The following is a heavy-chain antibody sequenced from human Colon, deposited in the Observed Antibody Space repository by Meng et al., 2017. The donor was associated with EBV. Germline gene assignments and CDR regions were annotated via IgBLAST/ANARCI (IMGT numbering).Heavy chain of an antibody. CDR1: GVSISSNIR. CDR3: ARGKQDAWELLAY. J-gene: IGHJ4*02. D-gene: IGHD1-26*01. Sequence: QVPLQESCPGLVKPSGTLSLTCGVSGVSISSNIRWTWVRQPPGKGLEWIGDIDDSGSTNYNPSLNSRISISLDKSKNHFSLKVNSVTAADTAVYYCARGKQDAWELLAYWGQGALVTVSS. CDR2: IDDSGST. V-gene: IGHV4-4*02.